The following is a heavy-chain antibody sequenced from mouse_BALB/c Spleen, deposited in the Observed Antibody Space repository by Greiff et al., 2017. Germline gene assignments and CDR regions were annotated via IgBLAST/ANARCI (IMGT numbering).Heavy chain of an antibody. Sequence: VHLVESGPGLVAPSQSLSITCTVSGFSLTSYDISWIRQPPGKGLEWLGVIWTGGGTNYNSAFMSRLSISKDNSKSQVFLKMNSLQTDDTAIYYCVRVNWDYAMDYWGQGTSVTVSS. J-gene: IGHJ4*01. CDR1: GFSLTSYD. V-gene: IGHV2-9-2*01. CDR2: IWTGGGT. CDR3: VRVNWDYAMDY. D-gene: IGHD4-1*02.